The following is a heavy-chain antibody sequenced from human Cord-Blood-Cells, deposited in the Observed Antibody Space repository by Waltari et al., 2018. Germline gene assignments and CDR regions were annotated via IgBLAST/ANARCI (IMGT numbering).Heavy chain of an antibody. CDR3: ARVKGYDFWSGYYWYFDL. Sequence: QVQLVQSGAAVKKPGASVKVSCKASGYTFTGYYMHWVRQAPGQGLEWMGWINPNSGGTNYAQKFQGRVTMTRDTSISTAYMELSRLRSDDTAVYYCARVKGYDFWSGYYWYFDLWGRGTLVTVSS. D-gene: IGHD3-3*01. V-gene: IGHV1-2*02. CDR1: GYTFTGYY. CDR2: INPNSGGT. J-gene: IGHJ2*01.